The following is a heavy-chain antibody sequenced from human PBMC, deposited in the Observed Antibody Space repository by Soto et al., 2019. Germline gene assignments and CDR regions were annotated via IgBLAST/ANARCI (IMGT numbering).Heavy chain of an antibody. D-gene: IGHD6-19*01. CDR2: IIPIFGTA. V-gene: IGHV1-69*13. Sequence: SVKVSCKASGGTFSSYAISWVRQAPGQGLEWMGGIIPIFGTANYAQKFQGRVTITADESTSTAYMELSSLRSEDTAVYYCARQPAGSSGQGGMDVWGQGTTVTVSS. CDR3: ARQPAGSSGQGGMDV. CDR1: GGTFSSYA. J-gene: IGHJ6*01.